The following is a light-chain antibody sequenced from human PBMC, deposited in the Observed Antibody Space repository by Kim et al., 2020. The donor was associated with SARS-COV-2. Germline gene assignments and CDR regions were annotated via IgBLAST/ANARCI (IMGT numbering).Light chain of an antibody. V-gene: IGLV3-25*03. CDR2: KDS. CDR3: QSADSSGTYVV. Sequence: SPGQTARISCSGDAVPKQYAYWYQQKPGQAPGLVIYKDSERPSGIPERFSGSSSGTTVTLTISGVQAEDEADYYCQSADSSGTYVVFGGGTQLTVL. CDR1: AVPKQY. J-gene: IGLJ2*01.